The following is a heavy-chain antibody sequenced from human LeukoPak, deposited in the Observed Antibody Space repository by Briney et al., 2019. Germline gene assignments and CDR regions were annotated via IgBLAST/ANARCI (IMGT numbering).Heavy chain of an antibody. CDR2: IIPIFGTA. CDR1: GGTFSSYA. Sequence: SVKVSCKASGGTFSSYAISWVRQAPGQGLEWMGGIIPIFGTANYAQKFRGRVTITADKSTSTAYMELSSLRSEDTAVYYCAREGWFGELFPPTLDYWGQGTLVTVSS. J-gene: IGHJ4*02. V-gene: IGHV1-69*06. D-gene: IGHD3-10*01. CDR3: AREGWFGELFPPTLDY.